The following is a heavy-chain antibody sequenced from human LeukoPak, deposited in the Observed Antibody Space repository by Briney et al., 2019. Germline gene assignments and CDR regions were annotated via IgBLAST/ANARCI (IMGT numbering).Heavy chain of an antibody. D-gene: IGHD1-1*01. CDR2: IHHSGNT. J-gene: IGHJ4*02. V-gene: IGHV4-38-2*01. CDR1: GYSISRGYH. CDR3: ARVNWNPDY. Sequence: PSETLSLTCAVYGYSISRGYHWGWIRQPPGKGLEWIGSIHHSGNTYYNSSLKSRFTISVDRSKNQFSLKVSSVTAADTAVYYCARVNWNPDYWGQGTLVTVSS.